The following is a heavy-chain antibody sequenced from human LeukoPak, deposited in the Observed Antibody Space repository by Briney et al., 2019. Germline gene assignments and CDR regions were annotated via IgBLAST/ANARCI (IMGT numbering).Heavy chain of an antibody. CDR3: ARDEARYYYDSSGYYVS. CDR1: GGSVSSSTYY. CDR2: IYTSGST. J-gene: IGHJ5*02. V-gene: IGHV4-61*02. D-gene: IGHD3-22*01. Sequence: SETLSLTCTVSGGSVSSSTYYWGWIRQPPGKGLEWIGRIYTSGSTNYNPSLKSRVTISVDTSKNQFSLKLSSVTAADTAVYYCARDEARYYYDSSGYYVSWGQGTLVTVSS.